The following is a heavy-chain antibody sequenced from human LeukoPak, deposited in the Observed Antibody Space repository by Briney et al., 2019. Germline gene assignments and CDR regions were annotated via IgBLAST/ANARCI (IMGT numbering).Heavy chain of an antibody. J-gene: IGHJ4*02. Sequence: GGSLRLSCAASGFTFSSYAMSWVRQAPGKGLEWVSAISGSGGSTYYADSEKGRFTISRDNSKNTLYLQMNSLRAEDTAVYYCAKVRMDYDSSGCDYWGQGTLVTVSS. CDR2: ISGSGGST. D-gene: IGHD3-22*01. CDR1: GFTFSSYA. V-gene: IGHV3-23*01. CDR3: AKVRMDYDSSGCDY.